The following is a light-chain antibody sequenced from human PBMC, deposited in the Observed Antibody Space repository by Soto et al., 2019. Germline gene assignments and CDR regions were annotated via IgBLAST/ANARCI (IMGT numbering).Light chain of an antibody. CDR1: SGSIASKY. CDR3: QSSRDSNHVI. V-gene: IGLV6-57*04. CDR2: EDR. J-gene: IGLJ2*01. Sequence: NFMLTQPHSVSESPGKTVTISCTRSSGSIASKYVQWYQQRPGSAPTTVIYEDRQRPSGVPDRFSGSIDTSSNSASLTISGLQTEDGADYYCQSSRDSNHVIFGGGTKLTVL.